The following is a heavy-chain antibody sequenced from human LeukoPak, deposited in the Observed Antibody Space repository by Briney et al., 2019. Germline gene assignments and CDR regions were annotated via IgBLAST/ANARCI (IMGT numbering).Heavy chain of an antibody. D-gene: IGHD5/OR15-5a*01. Sequence: SETLSLTCTVSIDSMNSDFHYCTWIRQPAGKGLEWIGRSSSNRRTTYNPSLMSRATITLDTSKNSFSLKVTSVTAADTAVYFCARETEDIYSPGWGLYDTYYYIDAWGTGTTVNVAS. J-gene: IGHJ6*03. CDR3: ARETEDIYSPGWGLYDTYYYIDA. V-gene: IGHV4-61*02. CDR2: SSSNRRT. CDR1: IDSMNSDFHY.